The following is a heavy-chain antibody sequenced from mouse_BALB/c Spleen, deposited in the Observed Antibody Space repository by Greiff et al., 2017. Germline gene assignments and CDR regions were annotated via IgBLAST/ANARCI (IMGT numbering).Heavy chain of an antibody. CDR1: GFTFSSFG. D-gene: IGHD2-14*01. Sequence: EVQRVESGGGLVQPGGSRKLSCAASGFTFSSFGMHWVRQAPAKGLEWVAYISSGSSTIYYADTVKGRFTISRDNPTNSLFLQMNSLRSEDTAMYYCARSGRYGAMDYWGQGTLVTVSS. V-gene: IGHV5-17*02. CDR2: ISSGSSTI. CDR3: ARSGRYGAMDY. J-gene: IGHJ4*01.